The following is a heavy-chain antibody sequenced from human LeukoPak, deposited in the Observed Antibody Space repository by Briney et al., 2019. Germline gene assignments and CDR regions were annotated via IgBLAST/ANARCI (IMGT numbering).Heavy chain of an antibody. D-gene: IGHD6-19*01. CDR2: IIPILGIA. V-gene: IGHV1-69*04. CDR1: GYTFTGYY. J-gene: IGHJ4*02. Sequence: ASVKVSCKASGYTFTGYYMHWVRQAPGQGLEWMGRIIPILGIANYAQKFQGRVTITADKSTSTAYMELSSLRSEDTAVYYCASEWDSSGWYEGYWGQGTLVTVSS. CDR3: ASEWDSSGWYEGY.